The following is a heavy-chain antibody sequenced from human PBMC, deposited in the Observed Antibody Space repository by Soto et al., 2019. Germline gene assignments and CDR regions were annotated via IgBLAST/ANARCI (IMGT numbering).Heavy chain of an antibody. CDR3: ARAPGLRRNWLDP. J-gene: IGHJ5*02. CDR1: SGSISSSNW. D-gene: IGHD4-17*01. V-gene: IGHV4-4*02. Sequence: SETLSLTCAVSSGSISSSNWWSWVRQPPGKGLEWIGEIYHSGSTNYNPSLKSRVTISVDKSKNQFSLKLSSVTAAGTAVYYCARAPGLRRNWLDPWGKGTLVTVSS. CDR2: IYHSGST.